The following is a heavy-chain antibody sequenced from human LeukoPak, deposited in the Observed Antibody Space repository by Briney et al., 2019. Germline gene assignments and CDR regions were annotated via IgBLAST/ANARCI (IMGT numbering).Heavy chain of an antibody. CDR1: GFTFSSYS. Sequence: PGGSLRLSCAASGFTFSSYSMNWVRQAPGKGLEWVSSISSSSSYIYYADSVKGRFTISRDNAKNSLYLQMNSLRAEDTAVYYCARVKYYYDSSGYYDNFDYWGQGTLVTVSS. D-gene: IGHD3-22*01. V-gene: IGHV3-21*01. CDR3: ARVKYYYDSSGYYDNFDY. CDR2: ISSSSSYI. J-gene: IGHJ4*02.